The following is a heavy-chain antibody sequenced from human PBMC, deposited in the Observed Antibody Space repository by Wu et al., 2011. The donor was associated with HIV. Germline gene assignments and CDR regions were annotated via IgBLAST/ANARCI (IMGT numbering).Heavy chain of an antibody. V-gene: IGHV1-69*08. D-gene: IGHD3-3*01. CDR3: ARSTEVTIFGVSWFDP. Sequence: QDHLVQSGGEVKKPGSSVKVSCKASGGTFSSHAIYWVRQAPGQGFEWMGRIIPLFGTTNYAQKFQGRLTMTADKSTNTAYMEVSSLRSEDTAVYYCARSTEVTIFGVSWFDPWGQGTLVTVSS. J-gene: IGHJ5*02. CDR2: IIPLFGTT. CDR1: GGTFSSHA.